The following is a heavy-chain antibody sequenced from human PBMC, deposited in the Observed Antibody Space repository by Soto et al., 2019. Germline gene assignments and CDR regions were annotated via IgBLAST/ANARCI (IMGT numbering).Heavy chain of an antibody. CDR2: IIPVFGTP. CDR3: ARGDATKIVVTTYYAMDV. J-gene: IGHJ6*02. D-gene: IGHD3-22*01. CDR1: GGSLSNYG. Sequence: QVQLVQSGAEVKKPGSSVKVSCKASGGSLSNYGISWVRQAPGQGLEWMGAIIPVFGTPNYAQKFQDRVTITADESTNTVYMEVRSLKSEDTAVYYCARGDATKIVVTTYYAMDVWGQGTTVTVSS. V-gene: IGHV1-69*12.